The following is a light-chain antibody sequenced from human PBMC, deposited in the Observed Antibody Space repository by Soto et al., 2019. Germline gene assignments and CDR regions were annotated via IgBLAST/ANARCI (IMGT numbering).Light chain of an antibody. J-gene: IGKJ1*01. CDR3: QHYNDYSGT. CDR2: KAS. Sequence: DIQMTQSPSTRSASVGDRVTITCRASQNINSWLAWYQQKPGKARKLLIHKASLLQSGAPSRFSGSESGTEFTLTISTLQPDDSATYYCQHYNDYSGTFGQGTKVEI. CDR1: QNINSW. V-gene: IGKV1-5*03.